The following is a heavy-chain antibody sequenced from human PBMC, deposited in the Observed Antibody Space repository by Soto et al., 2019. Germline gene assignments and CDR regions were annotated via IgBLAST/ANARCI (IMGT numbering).Heavy chain of an antibody. CDR2: IYYSGST. CDR1: GGSVSSGAYY. J-gene: IGHJ3*02. V-gene: IGHV4-31*03. CDR3: ARARLRAVYAFDI. D-gene: IGHD5-12*01. Sequence: SETLSLTCTVSGGSVSSGAYYWTWIRQRPGKGLEWIGYIYYSGSTYYSPSLKSRLSISLDTSKNQFSLRLSSVTAADTAMYYCARARLRAVYAFDIWGQGTMITVSS.